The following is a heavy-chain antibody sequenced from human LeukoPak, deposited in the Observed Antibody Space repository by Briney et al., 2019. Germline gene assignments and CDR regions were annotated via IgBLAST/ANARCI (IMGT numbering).Heavy chain of an antibody. J-gene: IGHJ4*02. CDR2: IDPSDSYT. D-gene: IGHD6-19*01. CDR3: ARRGSGWSYDY. Sequence: GESLKISCKTSGYSFTSYWITWVRQMPGKDLEWMGRIDPSDSYTDYSPPFQGHVTISADKSISTAYLQWSSLKASDNAIYYCARRGSGWSYDYWGQGTLVTVSS. CDR1: GYSFTSYW. V-gene: IGHV5-10-1*01.